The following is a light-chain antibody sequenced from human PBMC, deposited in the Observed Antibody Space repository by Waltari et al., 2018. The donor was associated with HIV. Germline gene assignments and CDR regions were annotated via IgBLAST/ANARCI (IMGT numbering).Light chain of an antibody. CDR2: QDS. Sequence: SYELTQPPSVSVSPGQTASITCSGDQLGDKFVCWYQQRPGQAPVQDMYQDSKRPSGIPECFTGSNTGNTATLTITGTQSMDEAGYYCQAWDRSLVFGGGTKLTVL. J-gene: IGLJ2*01. CDR3: QAWDRSLV. CDR1: QLGDKF. V-gene: IGLV3-1*01.